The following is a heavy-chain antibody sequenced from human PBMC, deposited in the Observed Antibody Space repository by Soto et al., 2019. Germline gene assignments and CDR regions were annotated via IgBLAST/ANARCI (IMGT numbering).Heavy chain of an antibody. D-gene: IGHD1-26*01. CDR2: IYYSGST. Sequence: SETLSLTCTVSGGSISSYYWSWIRQPPGKGLEWIGYIYYSGSTNYNPSLKSRVTISVDTSKNQFSLKLSSVTAADTAVYYWGWIRRPPGKGLEGIGYTYSSGSTTSTPPLRSRATIPVATPKNQSSLNLSSVPAAATAVYYGARPDGRYGGQGTLVTVSS. V-gene: IGHV4-59*01. J-gene: IGHJ4*02. CDR1: GGSISSYY. CDR3: GWIRRPPGKGLEGIGYTYSSGSTTSTPPLRSRATIPVATPKNQSSLNLSSVPAAATAVYYGARPDGRY.